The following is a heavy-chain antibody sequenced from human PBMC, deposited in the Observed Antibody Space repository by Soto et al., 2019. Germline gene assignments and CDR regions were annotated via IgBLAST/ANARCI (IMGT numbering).Heavy chain of an antibody. CDR2: ISGSGGST. D-gene: IGHD3-22*01. J-gene: IGHJ1*01. CDR1: GFTFISYS. Sequence: GGSLRHSCAPSGFTFISYSMSWVRQAPGKGLEWVSAISGSGGSTYYADSVKGRFTISRDNSKNTLYLQMNSLRAEDTAVYYCAKGVRKYYDSSGYYSSAEYFQHWGQGTLVTVSS. CDR3: AKGVRKYYDSSGYYSSAEYFQH. V-gene: IGHV3-23*01.